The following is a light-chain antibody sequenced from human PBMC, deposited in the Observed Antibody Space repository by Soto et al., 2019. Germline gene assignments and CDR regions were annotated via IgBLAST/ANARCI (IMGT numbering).Light chain of an antibody. J-gene: IGKJ1*01. V-gene: IGKV4-1*01. CDR1: QSVLYSSNNKNY. CDR2: WAS. CDR3: QQYYNTPWT. Sequence: DIVMTQSPDSMAVSVGERATINCKSSQSVLYSSNNKNYLAWYQQKPGQPPNLLIYWASTRESGVPDRFSGSGSGTNFTLTISSLQAEDVAVYYCQQYYNTPWTFGQGTKVEIK.